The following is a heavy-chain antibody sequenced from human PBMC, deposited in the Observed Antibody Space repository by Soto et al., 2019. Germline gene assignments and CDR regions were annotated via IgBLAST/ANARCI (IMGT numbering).Heavy chain of an antibody. CDR2: IYWDDDK. V-gene: IGHV2-5*02. Sequence: QITLKESGPTLVKPTQTLTLTCTFSGFSLSTSGVGVGWISQPPGKALEWLALIYWDDDKRYSPSLKSRLTITKDTSKNQVVLTMTNMDPVDTATYYCAHTLGQWLAYGMEVWCKGNTVTVSS. CDR1: GFSLSTSGVG. CDR3: AHTLGQWLAYGMEV. J-gene: IGHJ6*04. D-gene: IGHD6-19*01.